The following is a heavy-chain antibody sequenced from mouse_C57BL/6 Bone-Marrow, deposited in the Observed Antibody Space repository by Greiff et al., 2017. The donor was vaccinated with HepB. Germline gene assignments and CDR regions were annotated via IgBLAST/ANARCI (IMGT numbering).Heavy chain of an antibody. Sequence: VKLMESGPGLVQPSQSLSITCTVSGFSLTSYGVHWVRQSPGKGLEWLGVIWSGGSTDYNAAFISRLSISKDNSKSQVFFKMNSLQADDTAIYYCARNDYALAYWGQGTLVTVSA. D-gene: IGHD2-4*01. CDR1: GFSLTSYG. J-gene: IGHJ3*01. V-gene: IGHV2-2*01. CDR3: ARNDYALAY. CDR2: IWSGGST.